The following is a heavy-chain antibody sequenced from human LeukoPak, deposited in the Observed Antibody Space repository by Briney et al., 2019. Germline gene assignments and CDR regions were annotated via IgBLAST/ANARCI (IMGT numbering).Heavy chain of an antibody. V-gene: IGHV4-39*07. J-gene: IGHJ4*02. CDR3: ARASGEQWLVDYFDY. D-gene: IGHD6-19*01. CDR2: IYYSGST. Sequence: SETLSLTCTVSGGSISSSSYYWGWIRQPPGKGLEWIGSIYYSGSTYYNPSLKSRVTMSVDTSKNQFSLKLSSVTAADTAVYYCARASGEQWLVDYFDYWGQGTLVTVSS. CDR1: GGSISSSSYY.